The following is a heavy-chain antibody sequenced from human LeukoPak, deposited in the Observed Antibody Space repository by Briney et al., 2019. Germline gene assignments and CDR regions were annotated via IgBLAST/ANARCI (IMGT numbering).Heavy chain of an antibody. CDR3: ARDLGSSGWYLNLVYYYYGMDV. CDR1: GYTFTSYG. CDR2: ISAYNGNT. J-gene: IGHJ6*02. Sequence: ASVKVSCKASGYTFTSYGISWVRQAPGQGLEWMGWISAYNGNTNYAQKLQGRVTMTTDTSTSTAYMELRSLRSDNTAVYYCARDLGSSGWYLNLVYYYYGMDVWGQGTTVTVSS. D-gene: IGHD6-19*01. V-gene: IGHV1-18*01.